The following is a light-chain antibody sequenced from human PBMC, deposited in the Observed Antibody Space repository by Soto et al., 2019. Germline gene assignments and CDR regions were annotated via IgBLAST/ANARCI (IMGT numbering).Light chain of an antibody. CDR2: GAS. CDR1: QFVSSR. CDR3: QQYGTSPIT. J-gene: IGKJ5*01. Sequence: EIVVTQSPATLSGSPGERVTLSCRASQFVSSRLAWYQQRPGQVPRLLIYGASSRATGIPDRFSGSGSGTDFTLTISRLEREDFAAYYCQQYGTSPITFGQGTRLEIK. V-gene: IGKV3-20*01.